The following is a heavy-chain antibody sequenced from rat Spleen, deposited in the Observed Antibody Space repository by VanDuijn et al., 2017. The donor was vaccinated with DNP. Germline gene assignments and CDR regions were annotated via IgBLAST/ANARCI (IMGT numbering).Heavy chain of an antibody. Sequence: EMQLVESGGGLVQPGRSLKLSCAASGFTFSNYYMAWVRQAPTKGLEWVAYISTGGGSTYYRDSVKGRFTISRDNAKSTLYLQMDSLRSEDTATYYCTTATPYYFDYWCQGVMVTVSS. D-gene: IGHD1-3*01. J-gene: IGHJ2*01. CDR1: GFTFSNYY. V-gene: IGHV5-27*01. CDR3: TTATPYYFDY. CDR2: ISTGGGST.